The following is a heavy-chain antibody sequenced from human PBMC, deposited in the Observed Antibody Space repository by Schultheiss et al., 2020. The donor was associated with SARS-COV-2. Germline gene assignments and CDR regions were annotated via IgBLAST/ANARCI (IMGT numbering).Heavy chain of an antibody. CDR2: ISSSGSTI. CDR3: ASHRVRGGPMDV. V-gene: IGHV3-11*04. D-gene: IGHD3-10*01. CDR1: GFTFSDYY. J-gene: IGHJ6*02. Sequence: GGSLRLSCAASGFTFSDYYMSWIRQAPGKGLEWVSYISSSGSTIYYADSVKGRFTISRDNAKNTLYLQMNSLRAEDTAVYYCASHRVRGGPMDVWGQGTTVTVSS.